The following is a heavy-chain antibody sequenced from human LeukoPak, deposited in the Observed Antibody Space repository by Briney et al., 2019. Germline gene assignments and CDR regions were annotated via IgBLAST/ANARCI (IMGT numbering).Heavy chain of an antibody. CDR1: GFTFDSFA. D-gene: IGHD5-18*01. V-gene: IGHV3-23*01. CDR2: ITDGGITT. J-gene: IGHJ4*02. CDR3: AKGGDTSMGTDY. Sequence: GGSLRLSCAASGFTFDSFAMSWVRQAPGKGLEWVSTITDGGITTYYADSVKGRFTISRDNYKNTLYLQMNSLRAEDTAVYYCAKGGDTSMGTDYWGQGTLVTVSS.